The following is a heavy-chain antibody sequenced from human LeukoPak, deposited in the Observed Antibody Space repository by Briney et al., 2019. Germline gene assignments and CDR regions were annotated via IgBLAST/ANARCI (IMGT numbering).Heavy chain of an antibody. V-gene: IGHV4-31*03. Sequence: SETLSLTCTVSGGSISSDFWSWLRQRPGKGLEWIGYIFHTGTAYYNPSLKGRVIISLDTSKNQFSLNLNSVTAADTAMYYCAREVNVPVTSDGFDIWGQGTLVTVSS. D-gene: IGHD2-21*02. CDR2: IFHTGTA. J-gene: IGHJ3*02. CDR1: GGSISSDF. CDR3: AREVNVPVTSDGFDI.